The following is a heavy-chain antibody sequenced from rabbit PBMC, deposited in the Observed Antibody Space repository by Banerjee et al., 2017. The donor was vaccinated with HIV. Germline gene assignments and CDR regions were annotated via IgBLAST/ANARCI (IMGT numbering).Heavy chain of an antibody. D-gene: IGHD3-3*01. CDR2: IYTGSSGST. Sequence: QSLEESGGDLVKPGASLTLTCTASGFSFSSGYWVSWVRQAPGKGLEWIACIYTGSSGSTVYASWANDRFTISRDTNENTVTLQMTSLTAADTATYFCAREDSGYADFDLWGPGTLVTVS. CDR1: GFSFSSGYW. J-gene: IGHJ4*01. V-gene: IGHV1S40*01. CDR3: AREDSGYADFDL.